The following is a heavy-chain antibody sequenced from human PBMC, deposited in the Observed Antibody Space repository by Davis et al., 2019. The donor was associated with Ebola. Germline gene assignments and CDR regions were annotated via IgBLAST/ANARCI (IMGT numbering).Heavy chain of an antibody. D-gene: IGHD4-17*01. CDR1: AYRFTRYC. V-gene: IGHV5-51*01. CDR3: ARLYGDLYYYGMDV. J-gene: IGHJ6*02. Sequence: GGSLRLSCKGSAYRFTRYCIGWVRQIPGKGLEWMVTIHPGDSDTRYSPSFQGQVTISADKSISTAYLQWSSLKASDTAMYYCARLYGDLYYYGMDVWGQGTTVTVSS. CDR2: IHPGDSDT.